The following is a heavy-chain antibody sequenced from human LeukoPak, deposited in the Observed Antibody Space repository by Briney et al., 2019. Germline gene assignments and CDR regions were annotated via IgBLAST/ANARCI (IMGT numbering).Heavy chain of an antibody. CDR1: GYTFTSYG. D-gene: IGHD3-9*01. CDR2: ISAYNGNT. J-gene: IGHJ6*03. V-gene: IGHV1-18*01. Sequence: ASVKVSCKASGYTFTSYGISWVRQAPGQGLEWMGWISAYNGNTNYAQKLQGRVTMTTDTSTSTAYMELRSLRSDDTAVYYCARDLIYDILTGYYYYYMDVWGKGTTVTVSS. CDR3: ARDLIYDILTGYYYYYMDV.